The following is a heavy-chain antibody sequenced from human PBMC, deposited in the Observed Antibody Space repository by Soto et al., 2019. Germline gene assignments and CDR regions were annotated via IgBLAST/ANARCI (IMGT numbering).Heavy chain of an antibody. Sequence: QVQLQQWGAGLLKPSETLSLTCAVYGASFSGNYWSWIRQTPGKRLEWIGHINNSGRVTYNPALAGRTTISGDTSTNHLSLNLTSETAAAAAVYYCASSYGSGSGVFDYWGQGTSVTVSS. J-gene: IGHJ4*02. CDR1: GASFSGNY. CDR2: INNSGRV. D-gene: IGHD3-10*01. V-gene: IGHV4-34*01. CDR3: ASSYGSGSGVFDY.